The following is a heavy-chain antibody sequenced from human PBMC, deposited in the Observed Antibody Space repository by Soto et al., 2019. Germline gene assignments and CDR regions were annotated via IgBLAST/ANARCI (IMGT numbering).Heavy chain of an antibody. D-gene: IGHD2-21*02. CDR2: ISSSGSTI. J-gene: IGHJ4*02. V-gene: IGHV3-48*03. CDR3: ATNAAYCAGDCYSFPFDY. Sequence: PGGSLRLSCAASGFTFSSYEMNWVRQAPGKGLEWVSYISSSGSTIYYADSVKGRFTISRDNAKNSLYLQMNSLRAEDTAVYYCATNAAYCAGDCYSFPFDYWGQGTLVTVSS. CDR1: GFTFSSYE.